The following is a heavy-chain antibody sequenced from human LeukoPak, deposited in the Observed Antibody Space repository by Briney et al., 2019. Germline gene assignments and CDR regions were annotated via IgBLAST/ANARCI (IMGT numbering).Heavy chain of an antibody. J-gene: IGHJ4*02. Sequence: GGSLRLSCAASGFTFSNYGMSWVRQAPGKGLEWVSGISGSGGSTYYADSVKGRFTISRDNSKNTLSLQMNSLRDEDTAVYYCAKSSRSSGWYNEPDYWGQGTLVTVSS. CDR1: GFTFSNYG. D-gene: IGHD6-19*01. V-gene: IGHV3-23*01. CDR3: AKSSRSSGWYNEPDY. CDR2: ISGSGGST.